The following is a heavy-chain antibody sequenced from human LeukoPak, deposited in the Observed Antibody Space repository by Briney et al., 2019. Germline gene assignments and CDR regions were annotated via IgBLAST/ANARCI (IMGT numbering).Heavy chain of an antibody. D-gene: IGHD6-19*01. J-gene: IGHJ4*02. CDR3: HLKRAGLALFDY. V-gene: IGHV1-8*01. CDR2: MNPNSGNT. Sequence: ASVKVSCKASGYTFTSYDINWVRQATGQGLEWMGWMNPNSGNTGYAQKFQGRVTMTRNTSISTAYMELSNLRSEDTAVYYCHLKRAGLALFDYWGQGTLVTVSS. CDR1: GYTFTSYD.